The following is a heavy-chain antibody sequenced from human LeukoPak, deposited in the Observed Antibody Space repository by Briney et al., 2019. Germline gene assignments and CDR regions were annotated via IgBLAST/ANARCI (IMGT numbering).Heavy chain of an antibody. CDR3: ATFWSTNYMPRD. D-gene: IGHD3-3*01. CDR2: ISGSTNRT. J-gene: IGHJ4*02. Sequence: SGGSLRLSCAASGFIFSDHSMNWVRQAPGKGLEWVAAISGSTNRTFYADSVKGRFTISRDNSKNTLFLHMHSLRAEDTALYFCATFWSTNYMPRDWGLGTLVIVSS. V-gene: IGHV3-23*01. CDR1: GFIFSDHS.